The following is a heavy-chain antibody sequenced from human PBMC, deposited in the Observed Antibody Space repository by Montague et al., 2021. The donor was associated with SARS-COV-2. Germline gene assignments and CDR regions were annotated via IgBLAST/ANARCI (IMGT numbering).Heavy chain of an antibody. CDR1: GGSINNYY. CDR3: ARLQGGRRSMDY. D-gene: IGHD3-10*01. Sequence: SETLSLTCTVSGGSINNYYWGWIRQPPGKALEYIAYISEIGSTHRNPALKSRVTISVDPSRNQFYLDVNSVTAADTIVYYCARLQGGRRSMDYWGQGTLVTVPS. CDR2: ISEIGST. V-gene: IGHV4-59*01. J-gene: IGHJ4*02.